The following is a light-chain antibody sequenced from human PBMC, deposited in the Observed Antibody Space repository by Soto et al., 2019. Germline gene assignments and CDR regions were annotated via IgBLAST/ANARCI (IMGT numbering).Light chain of an antibody. CDR1: QSISSY. V-gene: IGKV1-17*01. J-gene: IGKJ4*01. Sequence: DLQMTQSPSSLSASVGYRVTSTCRASQSISSYLNWYQQKPGKAPKLLIYAASSLQSGVPSRFSGSGSGTEFTLTISSLQPEDFATYYCLQHNSYPLTFGGGTKVDIK. CDR2: AAS. CDR3: LQHNSYPLT.